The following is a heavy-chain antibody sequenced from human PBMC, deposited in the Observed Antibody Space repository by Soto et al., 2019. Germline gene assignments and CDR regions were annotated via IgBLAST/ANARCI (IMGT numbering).Heavy chain of an antibody. V-gene: IGHV1-69*12. CDR3: ARSSKSYYYGSGSYSPFDAKDY. D-gene: IGHD3-10*01. Sequence: QVQLVQSGAEVKKPGSSVKVSCKASGGTFSSYAISWVRQAPGQGLEWMGGIIPIFGTANYAQKFQGRVTITADESTSKDYMELSSLRFEDTAVYYCARSSKSYYYGSGSYSPFDAKDYWGQGTLVTVSS. J-gene: IGHJ4*02. CDR2: IIPIFGTA. CDR1: GGTFSSYA.